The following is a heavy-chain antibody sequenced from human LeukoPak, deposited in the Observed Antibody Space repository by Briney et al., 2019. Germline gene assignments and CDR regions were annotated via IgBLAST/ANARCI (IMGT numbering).Heavy chain of an antibody. V-gene: IGHV1-2*02. Sequence: ASVKVSCKASGYTFTGYYMHWVRQAPGQGLEWMGWINPNSGGTNYAQKFQGRVTMTRDTSISTAYMELSGLRSDDTAVYYCARGPPSRQNWFDPWGQGTLVTVSS. CDR1: GYTFTGYY. CDR2: INPNSGGT. CDR3: ARGPPSRQNWFDP. J-gene: IGHJ5*02.